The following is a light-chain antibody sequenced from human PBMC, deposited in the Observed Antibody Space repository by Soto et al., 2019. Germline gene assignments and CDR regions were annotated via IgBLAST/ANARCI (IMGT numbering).Light chain of an antibody. CDR1: SSDVGGYNY. Sequence: QSALTQPPSASGSPGQSVTISCTGTSSDVGGYNYVSWYQQHPGKAPKLMIYEVSKRPSGVPDRFSGSKSDNTASLTVSGLQAEDEADYYCSSYAGSNNFYYVFGTGTKVTVL. V-gene: IGLV2-8*01. CDR2: EVS. J-gene: IGLJ1*01. CDR3: SSYAGSNNFYYV.